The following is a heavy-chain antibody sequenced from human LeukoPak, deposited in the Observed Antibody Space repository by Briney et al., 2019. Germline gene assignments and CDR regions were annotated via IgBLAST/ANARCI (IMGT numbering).Heavy chain of an antibody. D-gene: IGHD1-26*01. CDR1: GGSISTYY. CDR2: IYYTGST. V-gene: IGHV4-59*01. J-gene: IGHJ5*02. CDR3: ARGGNYWPQWWFDP. Sequence: SETLSLTCTVSGGSISTYYWSWIRQPPGKGLEWIGYIYYTGSTSHNPSLKSRVTMSLDASKNQFSLELNSVTPADTAVYYCARGGNYWPQWWFDPWGRGTLVSVSS.